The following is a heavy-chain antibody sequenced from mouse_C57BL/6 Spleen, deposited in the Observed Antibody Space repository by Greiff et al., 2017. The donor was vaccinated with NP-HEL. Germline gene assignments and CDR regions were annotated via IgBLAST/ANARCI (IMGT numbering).Heavy chain of an antibody. J-gene: IGHJ1*03. V-gene: IGHV1-81*01. CDR1: GYTFTSYG. D-gene: IGHD1-1*01. CDR3: ARVIKDGSSWYFDV. CDR2: IYPRSGNT. Sequence: QVQLKESGAELARPGASVKLSCKASGYTFTSYGISWVKQRTGQGLEWIGEIYPRSGNTYYNEKFKGKATLTADKSSSTAYMELRSLTSEDSAVYFCARVIKDGSSWYFDVWGTGTTVTVSS.